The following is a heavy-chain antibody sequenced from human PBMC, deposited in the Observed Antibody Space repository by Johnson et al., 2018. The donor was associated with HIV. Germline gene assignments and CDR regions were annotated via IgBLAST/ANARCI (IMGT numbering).Heavy chain of an antibody. D-gene: IGHD5-24*01. CDR3: ARACRDGYTCDAFDV. CDR1: GFTVSSYY. J-gene: IGHJ3*01. Sequence: VQLVESGGGVVQPGRSLRLSCAASGFTVSSYYMTWVRQAPGKGLEWVSVLFSGVTTYYADSVKGRFTISRDSSKNKLYLQMNSLRAEDTAVYYCARACRDGYTCDAFDVWGQGTMVTVSS. V-gene: IGHV3-66*01. CDR2: LFSGVTT.